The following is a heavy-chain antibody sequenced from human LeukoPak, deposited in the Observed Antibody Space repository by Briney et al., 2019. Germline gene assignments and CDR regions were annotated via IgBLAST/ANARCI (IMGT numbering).Heavy chain of an antibody. CDR3: ARKSASGNYPLDY. Sequence: GGSLRLSCAASGFNFGSYSMTWVRQAPGKGLEWVSVISADSAATFYADSVKGRFTISRDNGRNTVFLQMSSLGAEDTALYYCARKSASGNYPLDYWGQGTLVTVSS. D-gene: IGHD3-10*01. CDR2: ISADSAAT. V-gene: IGHV3-23*01. J-gene: IGHJ4*02. CDR1: GFNFGSYS.